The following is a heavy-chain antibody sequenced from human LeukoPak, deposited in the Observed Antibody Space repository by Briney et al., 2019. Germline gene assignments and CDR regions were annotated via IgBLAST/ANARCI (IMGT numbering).Heavy chain of an antibody. Sequence: GGSLRLSCAASGFTFDDYTMHWVRQAPGKGLEWVSLISWDGGRTYYADSVKGRFTISRDNANNSLYLQMNSLSAEDTAIYYCARQPQVAHFDYWGQGTLVSVSS. CDR2: ISWDGGRT. V-gene: IGHV3-43*01. CDR3: ARQPQVAHFDY. CDR1: GFTFDDYT. D-gene: IGHD2-15*01. J-gene: IGHJ4*02.